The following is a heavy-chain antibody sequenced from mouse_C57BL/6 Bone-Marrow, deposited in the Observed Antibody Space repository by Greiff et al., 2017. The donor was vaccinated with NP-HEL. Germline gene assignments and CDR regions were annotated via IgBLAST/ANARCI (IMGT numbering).Heavy chain of an antibody. Sequence: QVQLQQSGAELVRPGSSVKLSCKASGYTFTSYWMHWVKQRPIQGLEWIGNIDPSDSETHYNQKFKDKATLTVDKSSSTAYMQLSSLTSEDSAVYYCARGRNYDYDGFAYWGQGTLVTVSA. V-gene: IGHV1-52*01. D-gene: IGHD2-4*01. J-gene: IGHJ3*01. CDR1: GYTFTSYW. CDR2: IDPSDSET. CDR3: ARGRNYDYDGFAY.